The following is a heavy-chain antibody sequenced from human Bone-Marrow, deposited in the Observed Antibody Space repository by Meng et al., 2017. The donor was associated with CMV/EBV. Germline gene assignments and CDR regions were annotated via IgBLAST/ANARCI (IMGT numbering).Heavy chain of an antibody. CDR2: IYYSGST. D-gene: IGHD6-6*01. J-gene: IGHJ4*02. CDR1: GGSISSYY. V-gene: IGHV4-59*01. CDR3: AREEYFSSSGDY. Sequence: SETLSLTCTVSGGSISSYYWSWIRQPPGKGLEWIGYIYYSGSTNYNPSLRSRVTISVDTSKNQFSLKLSSVTAADTAVYYCAREEYFSSSGDYWGQGTLVTVSS.